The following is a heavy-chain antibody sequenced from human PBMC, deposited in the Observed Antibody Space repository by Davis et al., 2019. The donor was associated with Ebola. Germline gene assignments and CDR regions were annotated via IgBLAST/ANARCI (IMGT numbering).Heavy chain of an antibody. Sequence: SVKVSCKASGYTFTSYAMHWVRQAPGQRLEWMGGIIPIFGTANYAQKFQGRVTTTADESTSTAYMELSSLRSEDTAVYYCARDSPGGYCSSTSCPRRYYYYGMDVWGQGTTVTVSS. CDR2: IIPIFGTA. CDR3: ARDSPGGYCSSTSCPRRYYYYGMDV. D-gene: IGHD2-2*01. J-gene: IGHJ6*02. V-gene: IGHV1-69*13. CDR1: GYTFTSYA.